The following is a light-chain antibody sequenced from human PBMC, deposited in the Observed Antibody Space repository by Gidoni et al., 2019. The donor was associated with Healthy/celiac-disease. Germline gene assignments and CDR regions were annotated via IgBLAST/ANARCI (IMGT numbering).Light chain of an antibody. CDR3: QSADSSGTYPYV. CDR1: ALPKQY. V-gene: IGLV3-25*03. J-gene: IGLJ1*01. CDR2: KDS. Sequence: SYELTQPPSVSVSPGQTARITCPGDALPKQYAYWYQQKPGQAPVLVIYKDSERPSGIPERFSGSSSGTTVTLTISGVQAEDEADYYCQSADSSGTYPYVFGTGIKVTVL.